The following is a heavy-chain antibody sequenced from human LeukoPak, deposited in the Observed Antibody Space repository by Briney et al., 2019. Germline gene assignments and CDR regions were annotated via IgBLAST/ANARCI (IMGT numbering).Heavy chain of an antibody. D-gene: IGHD2-21*02. Sequence: ASAKVSCKASGYTFTGYYMHWVRQAPGQGLEWMGWISAYNGNTNYAQKLQGRVTMTTDTSTSTAYMELRSLRSDDTAVYYCAREGHVTDYWGQGTLVTVSS. CDR1: GYTFTGYY. CDR3: AREGHVTDY. CDR2: ISAYNGNT. J-gene: IGHJ4*02. V-gene: IGHV1-18*04.